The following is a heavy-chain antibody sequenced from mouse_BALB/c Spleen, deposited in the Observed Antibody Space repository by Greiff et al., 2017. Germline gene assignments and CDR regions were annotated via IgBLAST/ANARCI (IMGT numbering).Heavy chain of an antibody. D-gene: IGHD1-1*01. Sequence: VQLQQSGPGLVKPSQSLSLTCTVTGYSITSDYAWNWIRQFPGNKLEWMGYISYSGSTSYNPSLKSRISITRDTSKNQFFLQLNSVTTEDTATYYCAVITTVVAPFAYWGQGTLVTVSA. CDR2: ISYSGST. J-gene: IGHJ3*01. CDR1: GYSITSDYA. CDR3: AVITTVVAPFAY. V-gene: IGHV3-2*02.